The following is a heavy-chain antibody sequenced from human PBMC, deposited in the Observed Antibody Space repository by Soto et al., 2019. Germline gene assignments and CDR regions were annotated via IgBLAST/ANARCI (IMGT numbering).Heavy chain of an antibody. CDR3: ASSYDFWSGYYDYIAFDI. D-gene: IGHD3-3*01. CDR2: INAGNGNT. V-gene: IGHV1-3*01. J-gene: IGHJ3*02. Sequence: QVQLVQSGAEVKKPGASVKVSCKASGYTFTSYAMHWVRQAPGQRLEWMGWINAGNGNTKYSQKFQGRVTITRDTSASTAYMELSGLRSEDTAVYYCASSYDFWSGYYDYIAFDIWGQGTMVTVSS. CDR1: GYTFTSYA.